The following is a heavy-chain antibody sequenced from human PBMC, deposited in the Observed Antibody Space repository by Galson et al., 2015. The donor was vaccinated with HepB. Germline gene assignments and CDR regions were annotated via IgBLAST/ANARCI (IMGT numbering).Heavy chain of an antibody. V-gene: IGHV3-23*01. CDR1: GFTFSTYA. CDR2: ISGSASST. J-gene: IGHJ3*02. D-gene: IGHD6-19*01. Sequence: SLRLSCAASGFTFSTYAMSWIRQAPGKGLEWVSTISGSASSTYYADSVKGRFTISRDNSKNTLYLQMNSLRAEDTAVYYCAKDTRSGWYGAFDIWGQGTMVIVSS. CDR3: AKDTRSGWYGAFDI.